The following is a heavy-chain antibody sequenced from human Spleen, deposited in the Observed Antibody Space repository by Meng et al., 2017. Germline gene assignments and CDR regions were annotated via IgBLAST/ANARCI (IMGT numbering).Heavy chain of an antibody. CDR1: GYIFSNYW. J-gene: IGHJ3*02. CDR3: ARVESGTSNYYRLLGEGAFDI. D-gene: IGHD1-7*01. Sequence: GESLKISCKGVGYIFSNYWIGWVRQMPGKGLEWMGIIYPGDSDTRYGPSFQGQFTISADKSLTTAYLQLNSLEAWDTAIYYCARVESGTSNYYRLLGEGAFDIWGQGTVVTVSS. CDR2: IYPGDSDT. V-gene: IGHV5-51*01.